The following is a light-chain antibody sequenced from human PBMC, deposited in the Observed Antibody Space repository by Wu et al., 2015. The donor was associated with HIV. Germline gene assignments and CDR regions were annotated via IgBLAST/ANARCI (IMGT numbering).Light chain of an antibody. CDR1: QSVSSN. CDR2: GSS. Sequence: EIVMTQSPATLSVSPGDRATLSCRASQSVSSNLAWYQQRPGQAPRLLMYGSSARATNTPARFSGSGSETEFTLTISSLQSEDFAVYYCQQYKHWPLTFGGGPRWRSN. J-gene: IGKJ4*01. CDR3: QQYKHWPLT. V-gene: IGKV3-15*01.